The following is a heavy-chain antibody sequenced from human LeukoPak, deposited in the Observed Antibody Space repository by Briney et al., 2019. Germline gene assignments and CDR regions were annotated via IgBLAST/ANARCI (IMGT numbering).Heavy chain of an antibody. J-gene: IGHJ4*02. D-gene: IGHD2-15*01. CDR3: AARFCSGSSCYMYFDY. CDR1: GGTFSSYG. CDR2: IIPIFGTA. Sequence: SVKVSCKASGGTFSSYGISWVRQAPGQGLEWMGGIIPIFGTANHTQKLQGRVTIIADASTSTAYMELSSLRSEDTAVYYCAARFCSGSSCYMYFDYWGQGTLVTVSS. V-gene: IGHV1-69*13.